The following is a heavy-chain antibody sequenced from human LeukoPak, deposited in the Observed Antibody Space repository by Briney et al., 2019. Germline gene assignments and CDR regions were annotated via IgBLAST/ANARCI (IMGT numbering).Heavy chain of an antibody. J-gene: IGHJ4*02. V-gene: IGHV3-7*01. CDR3: ASVSNTAMVPFDY. D-gene: IGHD5-18*01. CDR2: IKQDGSEK. CDR1: GFTFSSYW. Sequence: PSGGSLRLSCAASGFTFSSYWMSWVRQAPGKGLEWVANIKQDGSEKYYVDSAKGRFTISRDNAKNSLYLQMNSLRAEDTAVYYCASVSNTAMVPFDYWGQGTLVTVSS.